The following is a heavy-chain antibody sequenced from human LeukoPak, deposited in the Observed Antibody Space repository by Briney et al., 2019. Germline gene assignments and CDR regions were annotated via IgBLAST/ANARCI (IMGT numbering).Heavy chain of an antibody. Sequence: SETPSLTCSVSGGSLRGSTYNWGWVRQPPGKGLEWIGSIHYSGSTYYNPSLKSRVIMSIDMSKNQFSLNLISVTAADTAVYYCATPDQSTGLWGQGTLVTVSS. D-gene: IGHD3-10*01. CDR2: IHYSGST. V-gene: IGHV4-39*05. CDR1: GGSLRGSTYN. CDR3: ATPDQSTGL. J-gene: IGHJ4*02.